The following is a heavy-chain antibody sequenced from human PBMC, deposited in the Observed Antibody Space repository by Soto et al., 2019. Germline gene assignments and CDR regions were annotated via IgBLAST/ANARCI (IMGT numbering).Heavy chain of an antibody. CDR1: GYSFTIYW. CDR3: ARHKAHYDILTGYLYYYYYGMDV. Sequence: GESLKISCKGSGYSFTIYWIGWVRQMPGIGLEWMGIIYPGDSDTRYSPSFQGQVTISADKSISTAYLQWSSLKASDTAMYYCARHKAHYDILTGYLYYYYYGMDVWGQGTTVTVSS. V-gene: IGHV5-51*01. CDR2: IYPGDSDT. J-gene: IGHJ6*02. D-gene: IGHD3-9*01.